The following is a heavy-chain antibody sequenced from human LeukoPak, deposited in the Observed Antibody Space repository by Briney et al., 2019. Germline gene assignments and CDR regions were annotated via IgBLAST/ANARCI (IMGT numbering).Heavy chain of an antibody. CDR2: IIPIFGTA. V-gene: IGHV1-69*13. D-gene: IGHD1-26*01. CDR3: ARDLEAGGSYFDY. CDR1: GGTFSSYA. J-gene: IGHJ4*02. Sequence: SVKVSCKASGGTFSSYAISWVRQAPGQGLEWMGGIIPIFGTANHAQKFQGRVTITADESTSTAYTELSSLRSEDTAVYYCARDLEAGGSYFDYWGQGTLVTVSS.